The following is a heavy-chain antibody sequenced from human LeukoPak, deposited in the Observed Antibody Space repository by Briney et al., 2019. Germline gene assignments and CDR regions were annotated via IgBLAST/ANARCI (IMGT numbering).Heavy chain of an antibody. J-gene: IGHJ4*02. V-gene: IGHV1-2*02. CDR2: INPNSGGT. CDR1: GYTFTSYG. Sequence: ASVKVSCKASGYTFTSYGISWVRQAPGQGLEWMGWINPNSGGTNYAQKFQGRVTMTRDTSISTAYMELSRLRSDDTAVYYCAREGLDYYDSSGYRKWGQGTLVTVSS. CDR3: AREGLDYYDSSGYRK. D-gene: IGHD3-22*01.